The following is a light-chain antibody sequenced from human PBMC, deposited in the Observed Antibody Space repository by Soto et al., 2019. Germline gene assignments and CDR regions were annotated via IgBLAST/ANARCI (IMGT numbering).Light chain of an antibody. CDR2: GVT. CDR3: RPYSSRRYLRLV. J-gene: IGLJ2*01. V-gene: IGLV2-14*01. CDR1: SSDVGGYNY. Sequence: QSALTQPASVSGSPGQSITISCTGTSSDVGGYNYVSWYQQHPGKAPKLMIYGVTNRPSGVSNRFSGSKSGNTASLTISGLQAWEQGYYYCRPYSSRRYLRLVFGGGTKLTVL.